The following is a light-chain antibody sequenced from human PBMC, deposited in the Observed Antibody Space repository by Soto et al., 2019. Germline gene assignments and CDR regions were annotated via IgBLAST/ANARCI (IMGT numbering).Light chain of an antibody. V-gene: IGLV2-11*01. J-gene: IGLJ3*02. CDR1: GSDVGAYKY. Sequence: QSVLTQPRSVSGSPGQSVTISCTGTGSDVGAYKYVSWYQQHPGKAPKFIIHDVSERPSGVPDRFSGSKSGDTASLTISGLQVEDEADYYCCSYAGSYSWVFGGGTKLTVL. CDR3: CSYAGSYSWV. CDR2: DVS.